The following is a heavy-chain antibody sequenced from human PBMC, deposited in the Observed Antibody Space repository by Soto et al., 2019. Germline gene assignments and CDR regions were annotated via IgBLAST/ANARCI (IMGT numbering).Heavy chain of an antibody. Sequence: QVQLQQWGAGLLKPSETLSLTCAVYGGSFSGYYWSWIRQPPGKGLEWIGEINHSGSTNYNPSLKSRITISVDTSKNQFSLKLSSVTAADTAVYYCARGFRRWYYYDSSGYYYGCWFDPWGQGTLVTVSS. J-gene: IGHJ5*02. CDR3: ARGFRRWYYYDSSGYYYGCWFDP. CDR1: GGSFSGYY. D-gene: IGHD3-22*01. V-gene: IGHV4-34*01. CDR2: INHSGST.